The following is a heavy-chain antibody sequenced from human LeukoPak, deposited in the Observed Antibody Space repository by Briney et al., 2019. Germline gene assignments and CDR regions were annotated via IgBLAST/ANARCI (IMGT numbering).Heavy chain of an antibody. CDR1: GYSFTSYW. Sequence: GESLKISCKGSGYSFTSYWIGWVRQMPGKGLEWMGIIYPGDSDTRYSPSFQGQVTISADKSISTAYLQWSSLKASDTAMYYYARHNVGATLIYYYYYGMDVWGQGTTVTVSS. CDR3: ARHNVGATLIYYYYYGMDV. CDR2: IYPGDSDT. D-gene: IGHD1-26*01. V-gene: IGHV5-51*01. J-gene: IGHJ6*02.